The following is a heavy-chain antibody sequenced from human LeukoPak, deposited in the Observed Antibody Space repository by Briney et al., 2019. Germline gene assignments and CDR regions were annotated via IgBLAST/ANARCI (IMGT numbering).Heavy chain of an antibody. J-gene: IGHJ6*02. CDR1: GYTFTSYG. CDR3: ARVLLWFGELSIYGMDV. V-gene: IGHV1-18*01. D-gene: IGHD3-10*01. CDR2: ISAYNGNT. Sequence: GASVKVSCKASGYTFTSYGISWVRQAPGQGLEWMGWISAYNGNTNYAQKLQGRVTMTADTSTSTAYMELRSLRSDDTAVYYCARVLLWFGELSIYGMDVWGQGTTVTVSS.